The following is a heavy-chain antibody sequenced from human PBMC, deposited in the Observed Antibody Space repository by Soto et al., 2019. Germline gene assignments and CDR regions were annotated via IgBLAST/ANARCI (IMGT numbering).Heavy chain of an antibody. Sequence: GGGERGSGGASGWTCSKYRMRWGRQARGKGLEWVPNISQDGAALSYVDSVKGRFTLSRDNAKTSVYLQMDSLRVEDTAVYYCVRGGHGSGSYLGYSWGQGILVTVSS. CDR3: VRGGHGSGSYLGYS. D-gene: IGHD3-10*01. CDR1: GWTCSKYR. CDR2: ISQDGAAL. J-gene: IGHJ4*02. V-gene: IGHV3-7*03.